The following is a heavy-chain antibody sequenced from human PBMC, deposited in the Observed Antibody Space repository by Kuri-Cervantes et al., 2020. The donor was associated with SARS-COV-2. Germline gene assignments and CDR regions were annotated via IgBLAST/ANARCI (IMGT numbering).Heavy chain of an antibody. D-gene: IGHD6-6*01. J-gene: IGHJ3*02. V-gene: IGHV1-46*01. CDR3: AREIYSTSSQAFDI. CDR1: GYTFSSFY. Sequence: ASVKVSCKASGYTFSSFYIHWVRQAPGQGLEWLGLLNPSSGDTVYAQKFQGRVTMTRDTSTSTIYMELSRLRSDDTAVYFCAREIYSTSSQAFDIWGQGTMVTVSS. CDR2: LNPSSGDT.